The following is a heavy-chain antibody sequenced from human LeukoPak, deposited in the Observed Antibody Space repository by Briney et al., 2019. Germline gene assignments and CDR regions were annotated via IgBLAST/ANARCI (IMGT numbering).Heavy chain of an antibody. CDR1: GYSISSGYY. V-gene: IGHV4-38-2*02. CDR3: ERIEGSGSYYNGGLFDY. CDR2: IYHSGST. Sequence: PSETLSLTCTVSGYSISSGYYWGWIRQPPGKGLEWIGSIYHSGSTYYNPSLKSRVTISVDTSKNQFSLKLSSVTAADTAVYYCERIEGSGSYYNGGLFDYWGQGTLVTVSS. J-gene: IGHJ4*02. D-gene: IGHD3-10*01.